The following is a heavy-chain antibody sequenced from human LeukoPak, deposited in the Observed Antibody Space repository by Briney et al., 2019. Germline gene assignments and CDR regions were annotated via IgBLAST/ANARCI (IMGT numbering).Heavy chain of an antibody. J-gene: IGHJ6*03. CDR1: GFTFSRFI. CDR2: ITSSSTYI. V-gene: IGHV3-21*01. Sequence: PGGSLRLACEASGFTFSRFIMSWVRQAPGKGLEWVSSITSSSTYIYYADSVKGRFTISRDNAKNSLYLQMSSLRAEDTAVYYCTRDVFATVPAASYYYIDVWGKGTTVTVSS. D-gene: IGHD2-2*01. CDR3: TRDVFATVPAASYYYIDV.